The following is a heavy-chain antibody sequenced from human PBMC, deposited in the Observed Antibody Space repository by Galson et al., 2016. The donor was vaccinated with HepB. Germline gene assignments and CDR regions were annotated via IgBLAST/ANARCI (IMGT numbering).Heavy chain of an antibody. Sequence: SLRLSCAASGFTFSSYSMNWVRQAPGKGLEWVSYISGTSTTIPYADSVKGRFTISRDNAKNSLYLQLNRLRAEDTAVYYLARDGRSTSCSSTSCYNYYGMDVWGLGTTVTVSS. CDR2: ISGTSTTI. V-gene: IGHV3-48*01. J-gene: IGHJ6*02. D-gene: IGHD2-2*01. CDR3: ARDGRSTSCSSTSCYNYYGMDV. CDR1: GFTFSSYS.